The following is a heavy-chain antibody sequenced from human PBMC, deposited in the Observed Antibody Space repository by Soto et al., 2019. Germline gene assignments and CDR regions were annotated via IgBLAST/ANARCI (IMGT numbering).Heavy chain of an antibody. J-gene: IGHJ6*02. Sequence: SSETLSLTCTVSGGSISSYYWSWIRQPPGKGLEWIGYIYYSGSTNYNPSLKSRVTISVDTSKNQFSLKLSSVTAADTAVYYCATLRGVGVTAYMDVWGQGTTVTVSS. CDR1: GGSISSYY. D-gene: IGHD2-21*02. CDR3: ATLRGVGVTAYMDV. CDR2: IYYSGST. V-gene: IGHV4-59*08.